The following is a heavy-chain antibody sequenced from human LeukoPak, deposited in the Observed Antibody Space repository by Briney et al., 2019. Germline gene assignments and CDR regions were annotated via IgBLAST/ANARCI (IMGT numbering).Heavy chain of an antibody. CDR3: ARDSSDILTGYYHF. D-gene: IGHD3-9*01. CDR2: INPNSGRT. Sequence: GASVIVSCKTSGYSFNDYYLHWVRQAPGQGLEWMGWINPNSGRTHYAPKFQCRVTLTTDTSITTAYMELSSLISGDTALYYCARDSSDILTGYYHFWGQGTLVTAS. J-gene: IGHJ4*02. CDR1: GYSFNDYY. V-gene: IGHV1-2*02.